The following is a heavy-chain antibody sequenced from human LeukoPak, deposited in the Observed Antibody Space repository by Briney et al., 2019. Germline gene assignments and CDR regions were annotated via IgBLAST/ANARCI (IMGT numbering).Heavy chain of an antibody. CDR1: GYTFTCYG. J-gene: IGHJ4*02. CDR3: ARAGGSGWYLGAYFDY. Sequence: GASVKVSCKASGYTFTCYGISWVRQAPGQGLEWMGWISGYNGNTNNAQRLQGRVTMTTDTSTSTAYMELRSLRSDDTAVYYCARAGGSGWYLGAYFDYWGQGTLVTVSS. V-gene: IGHV1-18*01. CDR2: ISGYNGNT. D-gene: IGHD6-19*01.